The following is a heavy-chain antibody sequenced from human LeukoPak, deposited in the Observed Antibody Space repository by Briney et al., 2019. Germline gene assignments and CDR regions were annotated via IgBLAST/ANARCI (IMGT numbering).Heavy chain of an antibody. CDR1: GFTFSSYG. V-gene: IGHV3-30*18. CDR3: AKDWGGSGWYREFDY. J-gene: IGHJ4*02. D-gene: IGHD6-19*01. Sequence: GGSLRLSCAASGFTFSSYGMHWVRQAPGKGLEWVEVISYDGSNKYYADSVKGRFTISRDNSKNTLYLQMNSLRAEDTAVYYCAKDWGGSGWYREFDYWGQGTLVTVSS. CDR2: ISYDGSNK.